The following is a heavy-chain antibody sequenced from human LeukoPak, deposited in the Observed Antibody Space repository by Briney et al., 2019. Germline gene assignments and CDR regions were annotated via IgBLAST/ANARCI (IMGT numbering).Heavy chain of an antibody. Sequence: PSQTLSLTCTVSGGSINSATYYWTWIRQPAGKGLEWIGRIYTSGSTNYNPSLKSRVTISVDTSKNQFSLKLSSVTAADTAVYYCARVSWSGWFDPWGQGTLVTVSA. CDR3: ARVSWSGWFDP. CDR2: IYTSGST. J-gene: IGHJ5*02. CDR1: GGSINSATYY. V-gene: IGHV4-61*02.